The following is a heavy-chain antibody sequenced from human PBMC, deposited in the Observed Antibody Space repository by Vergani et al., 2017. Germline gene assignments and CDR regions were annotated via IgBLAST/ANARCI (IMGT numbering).Heavy chain of an antibody. CDR2: IYSGGST. J-gene: IGHJ6*03. V-gene: IGHV3-66*01. D-gene: IGHD1-14*01. Sequence: EVQLVESGGGLVQPGGSLRLSCAASGFTVSSNYMSWVRQAPGKGLEWVAVIYSGGSTYYAASVNGRFTISRDNSKHTLYLQMNSLRAEDTAVYYCASTGGSYYDFYMYVCGKGTSV. CDR3: ASTGGSYYDFYMYV. CDR1: GFTVSSNY.